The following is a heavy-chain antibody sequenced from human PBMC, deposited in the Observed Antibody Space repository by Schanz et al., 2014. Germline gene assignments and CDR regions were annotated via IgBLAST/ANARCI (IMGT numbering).Heavy chain of an antibody. CDR1: GFTFRSYP. J-gene: IGHJ4*02. D-gene: IGHD2-15*01. CDR2: ISGAGGST. CDR3: AKGKDSPYYFDD. V-gene: IGHV3-23*04. Sequence: GQRVESFFPFFPPLGSLRVSCVGSGFTFRSYPMTWVRQAPGKGLEWVAGISGAGGSTYYVDSVKGRFTISRDNSRNTMYLQMTGLRAEDTAIYYCAKGKDSPYYFDDWGQGTLVTVSS.